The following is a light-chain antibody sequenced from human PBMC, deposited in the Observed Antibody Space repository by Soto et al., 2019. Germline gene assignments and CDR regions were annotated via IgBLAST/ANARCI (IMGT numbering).Light chain of an antibody. Sequence: EIVLTQSPGTLPLSPGERATLSCRASESVSDNYLAWYQQRSGQAPRLVIYGASSRASAVPDRFSGSGSGADFTLTIRRLEPEDFAVYYCQQYGSSPLTFGGVTKVDIK. CDR3: QQYGSSPLT. V-gene: IGKV3-20*01. J-gene: IGKJ4*01. CDR1: ESVSDNY. CDR2: GAS.